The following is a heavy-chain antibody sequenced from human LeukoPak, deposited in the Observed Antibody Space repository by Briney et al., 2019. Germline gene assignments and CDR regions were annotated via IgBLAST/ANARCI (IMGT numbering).Heavy chain of an antibody. CDR3: ARGDDSGSYFPFDY. Sequence: SETLSLTCAVYGGSFSGYYWSWIRQPPGKGLEWIGEINHSGSTNYNPSLKSRVTISVDTSKNQFSLKLSSVTAADTAVYYCARGDDSGSYFPFDYWGQGTLFTASS. CDR2: INHSGST. CDR1: GGSFSGYY. D-gene: IGHD3-10*01. J-gene: IGHJ4*02. V-gene: IGHV4-34*01.